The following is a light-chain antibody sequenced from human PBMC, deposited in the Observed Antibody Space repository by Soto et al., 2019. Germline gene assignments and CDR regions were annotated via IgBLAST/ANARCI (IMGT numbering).Light chain of an antibody. CDR2: LNSDGSH. Sequence: QPVLTQSPSASASLGASVKLTCTLSSGHSSYAIAWHQQQPEKGPRYLMKLNSDGSHSKGDGIPDRFSGSSSGAERYLTLSSSQSEDEADYYCQTWGTGPVFGGGTKLTVL. CDR1: SGHSSYA. CDR3: QTWGTGPV. V-gene: IGLV4-69*01. J-gene: IGLJ3*02.